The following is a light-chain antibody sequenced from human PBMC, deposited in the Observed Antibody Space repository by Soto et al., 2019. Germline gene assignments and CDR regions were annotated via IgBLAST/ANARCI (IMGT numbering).Light chain of an antibody. Sequence: EVVLTQSPGDLSLSPGERATLSCRASQSVDSSYFAWYQQRPGQAPRLLIYETSSRATGIPDRFSGSGSGTDFTLTVSRLEPEDFAVYFCQQYGSYPLTFGGGTKVEIK. CDR1: QSVDSSY. V-gene: IGKV3-20*01. CDR2: ETS. CDR3: QQYGSYPLT. J-gene: IGKJ4*01.